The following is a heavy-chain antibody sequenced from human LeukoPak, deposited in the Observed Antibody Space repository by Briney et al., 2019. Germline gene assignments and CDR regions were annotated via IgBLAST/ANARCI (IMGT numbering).Heavy chain of an antibody. Sequence: VSVTVSFTASGYTFTVYYMHWVRQAPGQGLEWMGWINPNSGGTNYAQKFQGRVTMTRDTSISTAYMELSRLRSDDTAVYYCAREVCCSGERAFDIWGQGTMVTVSS. CDR2: INPNSGGT. CDR1: GYTFTVYY. V-gene: IGHV1-2*02. J-gene: IGHJ3*02. D-gene: IGHD2-15*01. CDR3: AREVCCSGERAFDI.